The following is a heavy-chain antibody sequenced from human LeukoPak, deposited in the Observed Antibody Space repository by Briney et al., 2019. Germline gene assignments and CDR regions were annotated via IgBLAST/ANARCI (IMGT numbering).Heavy chain of an antibody. CDR2: MNPNSGST. V-gene: IGHV1-8*02. CDR1: GYTFSSYD. D-gene: IGHD3-10*01. CDR3: ARGGWVNDDSGALFGMDV. J-gene: IGHJ6*02. Sequence: ASVKVSCKASGYTFSSYDINWVRQATGQGLEWMGRMNPNSGSTNYAQKFQGRVTMTRSTSTSTAYLELSSLRSDDTAVYYCARGGWVNDDSGALFGMDVWGQGTTVTVSS.